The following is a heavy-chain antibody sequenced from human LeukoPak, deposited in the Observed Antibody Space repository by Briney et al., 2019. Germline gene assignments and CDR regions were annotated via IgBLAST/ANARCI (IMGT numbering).Heavy chain of an antibody. V-gene: IGHV4-59*01. D-gene: IGHD1-26*01. CDR2: VFYSGST. Sequence: PSETLSLSRTVSGGSISSYSRSWIRQPPGKGLEWIGYVFYSGSTNYNPSLNSRGTISVDTSKNQFSLNLRSVSAADTAVYYCARGRGASDWFDPWALETLVTVSS. CDR3: ARGRGASDWFDP. J-gene: IGHJ5*02. CDR1: GGSISSYS.